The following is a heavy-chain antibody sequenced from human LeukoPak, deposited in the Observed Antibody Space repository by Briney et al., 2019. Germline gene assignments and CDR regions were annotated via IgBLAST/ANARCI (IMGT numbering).Heavy chain of an antibody. V-gene: IGHV3-7*01. CDR3: VRAIGSNTL. J-gene: IGHJ4*02. CDR2: INQDGSEK. D-gene: IGHD4-23*01. CDR1: GFTFSRFW. Sequence: GGSLRLSCAASGFTFSRFWMRWVRQAPGKGLEWVADINQDGSEKYYVDSVKGRFTISRDNAKNSLYLQMNSLRAEDTAVYFCVRAIGSNTLWGQGTLVTVSS.